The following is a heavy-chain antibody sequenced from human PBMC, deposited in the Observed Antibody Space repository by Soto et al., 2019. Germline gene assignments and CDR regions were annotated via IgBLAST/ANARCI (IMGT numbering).Heavy chain of an antibody. CDR2: IYYSGST. J-gene: IGHJ6*02. CDR1: GGSISSSSYY. V-gene: IGHV4-39*01. Sequence: QLQLQESGPGLVKPSETLSLTCTVSGGSISSSSYYWGWIRQPPGKGLEWIGSIYYSGSTYYNPSLKSRVTLSVDASKTQFSLKLSSVTAAATAVYYCARQEWIQLWKSVGMDVWGQGTTVTVSS. CDR3: ARQEWIQLWKSVGMDV. D-gene: IGHD5-18*01.